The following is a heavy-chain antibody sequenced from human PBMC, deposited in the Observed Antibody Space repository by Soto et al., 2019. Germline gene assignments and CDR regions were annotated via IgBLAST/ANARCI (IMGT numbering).Heavy chain of an antibody. V-gene: IGHV3-7*01. Sequence: EVQLVESEGGLVQPGGSLRLSCAASGVVFSNHWMSWVRRAPGKGLEWLANINQDGSGRYHADSVKGRFTISRDNAENSLFLQMNGLRVEDTAVYYCAAIDHGSESWGQGTLVTVSS. J-gene: IGHJ5*02. D-gene: IGHD2-2*02. CDR3: AAIDHGSES. CDR2: INQDGSGR. CDR1: GVVFSNHW.